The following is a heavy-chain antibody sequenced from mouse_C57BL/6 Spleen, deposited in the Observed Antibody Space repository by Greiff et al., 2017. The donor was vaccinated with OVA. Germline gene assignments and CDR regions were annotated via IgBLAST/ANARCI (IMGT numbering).Heavy chain of an antibody. CDR3: ARVYYDGSSPSWYFDV. CDR1: GFTFSSYA. D-gene: IGHD1-1*01. V-gene: IGHV5-4*03. CDR2: ISDGGSYT. J-gene: IGHJ1*03. Sequence: EVKLMESGGGLVKPGGSLKLSCAASGFTFSSYAMSWVRQTPEKRLEWVATISDGGSYTYYPDNVKGRFTISRDNAKNNLYLQMSHLKSEDTAMYYCARVYYDGSSPSWYFDVWGTGTTVTVSS.